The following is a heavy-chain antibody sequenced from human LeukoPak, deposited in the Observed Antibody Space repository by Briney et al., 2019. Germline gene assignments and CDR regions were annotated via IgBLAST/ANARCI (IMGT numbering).Heavy chain of an antibody. CDR2: INPNSGGT. CDR3: ARDVGRGYSSSWYDY. V-gene: IGHV1-2*02. J-gene: IGHJ4*02. Sequence: ASVKVSCKASGYTFTGYYMHWMRQAPGQGLEWMGWINPNSGGTNYAQKFQGRVTMTRDTSISTAYMELSRLRSDDTAVYYCARDVGRGYSSSWYDYWGQGTLVTVSS. D-gene: IGHD6-13*01. CDR1: GYTFTGYY.